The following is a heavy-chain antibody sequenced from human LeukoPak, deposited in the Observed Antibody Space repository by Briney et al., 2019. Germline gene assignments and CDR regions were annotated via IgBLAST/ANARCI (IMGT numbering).Heavy chain of an antibody. Sequence: GGSLRLSCAASGFTFSSYSMNWVRQAPGKGLEWVAYISSSGTYIYYTDSVKGRFTISRDNAENSLYLQMNSLRAEDTAVYYCATGDSSGYYPYYFDYWGQGTLVTVSS. V-gene: IGHV3-21*04. CDR1: GFTFSSYS. CDR3: ATGDSSGYYPYYFDY. D-gene: IGHD3-22*01. J-gene: IGHJ4*02. CDR2: ISSSGTYI.